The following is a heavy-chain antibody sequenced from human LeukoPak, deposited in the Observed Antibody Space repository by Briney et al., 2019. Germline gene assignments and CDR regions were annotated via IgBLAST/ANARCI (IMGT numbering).Heavy chain of an antibody. CDR1: GGSISSYY. CDR2: IYYSGST. J-gene: IGHJ4*02. Sequence: SETLSLTCTVSGGSISSYYWSWIRQPPGKGLEWIGYIYYSGSTNYNPSLKSRVTISVDTSKNQFSLKLSSVTAADTAVYYCARHKWNLYYFDYWGQGTLVTVSS. V-gene: IGHV4-59*08. CDR3: ARHKWNLYYFDY. D-gene: IGHD1-20*01.